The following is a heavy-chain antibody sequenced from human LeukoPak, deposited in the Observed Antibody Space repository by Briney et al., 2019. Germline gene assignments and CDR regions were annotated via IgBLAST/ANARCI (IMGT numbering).Heavy chain of an antibody. Sequence: GGSLRLSCAASGFTFSSYEMNWVRQAPGKGLEWISYISSSGTTKYYEDSVKGRFTISRDNAKNSLYLQMNSLKAEDTAVYYCARDPAVSYDYVWGSFAGYWGQGTLVTVSS. D-gene: IGHD3-16*01. CDR2: ISSSGTTK. V-gene: IGHV3-48*03. J-gene: IGHJ4*02. CDR3: ARDPAVSYDYVWGSFAGY. CDR1: GFTFSSYE.